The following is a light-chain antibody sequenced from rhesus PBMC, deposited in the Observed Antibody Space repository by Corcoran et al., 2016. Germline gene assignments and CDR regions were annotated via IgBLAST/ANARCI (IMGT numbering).Light chain of an antibody. Sequence: EIVLTQSPTSMAVSQGERVTISCTASSSVRTSYLHWYQQKPGFPPRLLVYRTSSLASGVPARFSGSGCGTSETLTISSMGAEGAASYYCQQGNSIPYSFGQGAKVEI. CDR1: SSVRTSY. J-gene: IGKJ2*01. CDR2: RTS. CDR3: QQGNSIPYS. V-gene: IGKV3S9*01.